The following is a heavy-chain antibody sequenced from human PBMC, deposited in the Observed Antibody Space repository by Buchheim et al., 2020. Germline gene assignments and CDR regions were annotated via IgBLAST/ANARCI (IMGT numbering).Heavy chain of an antibody. CDR3: ARGEVEETRFLDS. CDR2: ISRGSDDI. J-gene: IGHJ4*02. CDR1: GFIFSGYS. Sequence: EVQLVESGGGLVEPGGSLRLSCAASGFIFSGYSMNWVRQAPGEGLAGVSIISRGSDDIHYADSVKGRFTISRDNAKTSLYLQMNSLRLEDTAVYYCARGEVEETRFLDSWGQGTL. D-gene: IGHD1-1*01. V-gene: IGHV3-21*01.